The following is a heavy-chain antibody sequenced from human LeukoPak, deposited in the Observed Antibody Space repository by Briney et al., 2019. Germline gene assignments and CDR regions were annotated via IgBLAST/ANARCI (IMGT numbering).Heavy chain of an antibody. V-gene: IGHV2-5*02. CDR2: IYWDDDK. Sequence: SGPTLVKPTQTLTLTCTFSGFSLSTSRVAVGWIRQPPGKALEWLALIYWDDDKRYSPSLKSRLTIAKDTSKNQVVLTLTNVDPVDTATYYCAHTTRGFGFDSRGYYMAFGYWGPGTLVTVSS. J-gene: IGHJ4*02. D-gene: IGHD3-22*01. CDR3: AHTTRGFGFDSRGYYMAFGY. CDR1: GFSLSTSRVA.